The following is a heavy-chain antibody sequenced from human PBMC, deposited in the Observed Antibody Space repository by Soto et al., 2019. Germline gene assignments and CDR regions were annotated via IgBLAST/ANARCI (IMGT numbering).Heavy chain of an antibody. CDR2: IYDFDGS. CDR1: GLTISGKKY. Sequence: DVQLVESGGGLIQPGESLRLSCAAFGLTISGKKYVAWVRQAPGKGLEWVSAIYDFDGSFYADSVKGRFTTSSDSSTTTVYLQMNDLRPDDTAVYYCATWHEREHAYDVWGQGTTVTVSS. D-gene: IGHD1-1*01. J-gene: IGHJ3*01. CDR3: ATWHEREHAYDV. V-gene: IGHV3-53*01.